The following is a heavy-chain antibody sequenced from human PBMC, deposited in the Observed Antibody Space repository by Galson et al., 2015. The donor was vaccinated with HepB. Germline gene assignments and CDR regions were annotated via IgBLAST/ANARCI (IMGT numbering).Heavy chain of an antibody. J-gene: IGHJ4*02. Sequence: SVKVSCKASGYTLTNYYFHWVRQAPGQGPEWMGKIFAGGGSTRYAERFQGSVTLTRDSSTSTIYMEVSSLRSDDTAVYYCARETPDTYYFDYWGQGTLVTVSS. CDR3: ARETPDTYYFDY. D-gene: IGHD2-15*01. CDR1: GYTLTNYY. V-gene: IGHV1-46*01. CDR2: IFAGGGST.